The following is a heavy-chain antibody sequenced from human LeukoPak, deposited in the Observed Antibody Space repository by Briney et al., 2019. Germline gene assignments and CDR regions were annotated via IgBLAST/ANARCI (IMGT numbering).Heavy chain of an antibody. D-gene: IGHD3-22*01. CDR1: GFTLEDHA. CDR3: AKDFTRGYYYDSSGPAFDI. Sequence: GRSLRLSCAASGFTLEDHAMHWVRQAPGKGLEGVSGLRWNSGSIRYADSVKGRFTISRDNAKNSLYLQMNSLRAEDMALYYCAKDFTRGYYYDSSGPAFDIWGQGTMVTVRS. J-gene: IGHJ3*02. V-gene: IGHV3-9*03. CDR2: LRWNSGSI.